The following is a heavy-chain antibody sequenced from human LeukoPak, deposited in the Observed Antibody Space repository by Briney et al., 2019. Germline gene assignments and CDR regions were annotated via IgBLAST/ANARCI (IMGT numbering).Heavy chain of an antibody. D-gene: IGHD3-10*01. V-gene: IGHV4-38-2*02. CDR1: GYSISSGYY. J-gene: IGHJ4*02. Sequence: PSETLSLTCTVSGYSISSGYYWGWIRPPPGRGLEWIGTIYHSGTSYYNPSLKTRVTISVDTSKNQFSLKLVSLTAADTAVYYCARLWMHSTDYWGQGTLVTVSS. CDR2: IYHSGTS. CDR3: ARLWMHSTDY.